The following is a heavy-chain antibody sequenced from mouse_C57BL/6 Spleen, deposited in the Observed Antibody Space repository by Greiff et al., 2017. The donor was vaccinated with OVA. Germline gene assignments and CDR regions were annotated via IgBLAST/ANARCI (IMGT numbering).Heavy chain of an antibody. CDR3: ARGDAMDY. CDR2: IDTSDSYT. CDR1: GYTFTSYW. J-gene: IGHJ4*01. V-gene: IGHV1-50*01. Sequence: VQLQQPGAELVKPGASVKLSCKASGYTFTSYWMQWVKQRPGQGLEWIGEIDTSDSYTNYNQKFKGKATLTVDTSSSTAYMQLSSLTSEDSAVYYCARGDAMDYWGQGTSVTVSS.